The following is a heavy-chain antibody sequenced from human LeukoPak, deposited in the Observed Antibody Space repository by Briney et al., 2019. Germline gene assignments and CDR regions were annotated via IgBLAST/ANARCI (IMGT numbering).Heavy chain of an antibody. CDR1: GGSISSGDYY. J-gene: IGHJ4*02. V-gene: IGHV4-30-4*08. CDR3: ARALYSSSSGFDY. Sequence: PSETLSLTCTVSGGSISSGDYYWSWIRQPPGKGLEWIGYIYYSGSTCYNPSLKSRVTISVDTSKNQFSLKLSSVTAADTAVYYCARALYSSSSGFDYWGQGTLVTVSS. D-gene: IGHD6-6*01. CDR2: IYYSGST.